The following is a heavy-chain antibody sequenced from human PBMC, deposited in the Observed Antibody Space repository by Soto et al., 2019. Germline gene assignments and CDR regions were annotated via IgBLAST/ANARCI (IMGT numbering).Heavy chain of an antibody. D-gene: IGHD6-13*01. CDR1: GFTFSTYG. CDR3: ARSIAAAGKRLGLDYYYYYAMDV. J-gene: IGHJ6*02. Sequence: QVQLVESGGGVVQPGRSLRLSCAASGFTFSTYGMHWVRQAPGKGLEWVAVIWYDGDNKYYADSVKGRFTISRDNSKNTLYLQMNSLRAEDTAMYYCARSIAAAGKRLGLDYYYYYAMDVWGQGTTVTVSS. V-gene: IGHV3-33*01. CDR2: IWYDGDNK.